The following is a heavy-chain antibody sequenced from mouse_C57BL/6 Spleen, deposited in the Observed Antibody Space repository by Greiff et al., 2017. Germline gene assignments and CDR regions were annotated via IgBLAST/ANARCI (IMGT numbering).Heavy chain of an antibody. D-gene: IGHD3-2*02. CDR2: IDPSDSYT. CDR3: ARGAQATSYYAMDY. CDR1: GYTFTSYW. J-gene: IGHJ4*01. V-gene: IGHV1-59*01. Sequence: QVQLQQPGAELVRPGTSVKLSCKASGYTFTSYWMHWVKQRPGQGLEWIGVIDPSDSYTNYNQKFKGKATLTVDTSSSTAYMQLSSLTSEDSAVYYCARGAQATSYYAMDYWGQGTSVTVSS.